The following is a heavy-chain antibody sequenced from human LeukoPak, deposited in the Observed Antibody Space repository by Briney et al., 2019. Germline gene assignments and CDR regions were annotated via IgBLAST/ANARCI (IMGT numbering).Heavy chain of an antibody. Sequence: GGSLRLSCAASGFTFSSYEMNWVRQAPGKGLEWVSHIGTSDSTIDYVDSVKGRFTISRDNAKNSLYLQMNSLRAEDTAVYYCARGTYCSGGSCYFDYWGQGTLVTVSS. CDR3: ARGTYCSGGSCYFDY. J-gene: IGHJ4*02. CDR2: IGTSDSTI. V-gene: IGHV3-48*03. D-gene: IGHD2-15*01. CDR1: GFTFSSYE.